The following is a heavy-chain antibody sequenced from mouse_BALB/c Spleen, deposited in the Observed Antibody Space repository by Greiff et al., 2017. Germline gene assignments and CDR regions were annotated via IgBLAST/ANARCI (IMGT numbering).Heavy chain of an antibody. CDR2: IDPETGGT. D-gene: IGHD2-1*01. J-gene: IGHJ3*01. Sequence: QVQLQQSGAELVRPGASVTLSCKASGYTFTDYEMHWVKQTPVHGLEWIGAIDPETGGTAYNQKFKGKATLTADKSSSTAYMELRSLTSEDSAVYYCTYYGNYLAYWGQGTLVTVSA. CDR3: TYYGNYLAY. V-gene: IGHV1-15*01. CDR1: GYTFTDYE.